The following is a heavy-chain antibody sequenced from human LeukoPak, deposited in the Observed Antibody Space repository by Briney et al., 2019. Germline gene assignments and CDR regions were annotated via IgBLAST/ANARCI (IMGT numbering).Heavy chain of an antibody. V-gene: IGHV4-61*02. CDR1: GGSISSGSYY. J-gene: IGHJ2*01. D-gene: IGHD4-17*01. Sequence: SQTLSLTCTVSGGSISSGSYYWSWIRQPAGKGLEWIGRIYTSGSTNYNPSLKSRVTISVDTSKNQFSLKLSSVTAADTAVYYCARDYGDIPPDWYYDLWGRGTLVTVSS. CDR3: ARDYGDIPPDWYYDL. CDR2: IYTSGST.